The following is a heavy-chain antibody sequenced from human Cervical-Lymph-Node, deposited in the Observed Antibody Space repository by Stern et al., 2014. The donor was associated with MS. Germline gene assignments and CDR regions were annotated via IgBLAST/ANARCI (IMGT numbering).Heavy chain of an antibody. J-gene: IGHJ4*02. Sequence: QVQLQESGPGLVKPSQTLSLTCAVSGGSISSGEYYWSWIRQSPVKGLEWIGYIHYSGTTYYNPSLKSRVTISVDTSKNQFSLKLSSVTAADTAVYYCSRDADAYSLVFGYWGRGTLVTVSS. V-gene: IGHV4-30-4*01. CDR3: SRDADAYSLVFGY. CDR2: IHYSGTT. D-gene: IGHD5-24*01. CDR1: GGSISSGEYY.